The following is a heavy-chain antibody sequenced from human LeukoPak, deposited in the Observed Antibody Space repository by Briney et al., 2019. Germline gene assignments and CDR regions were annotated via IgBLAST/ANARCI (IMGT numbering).Heavy chain of an antibody. Sequence: GGPLRLSCAASGFTFSSYAMNWVRQAPGKGLQWVSVIYSGGSTYYADSVKGRFTISRDNSKNTLYLQMNSLRAEDTAVYYCARENNFGSGMDVWGQGTTVTVSS. CDR1: GFTFSSYA. D-gene: IGHD3-10*01. J-gene: IGHJ6*02. CDR3: ARENNFGSGMDV. CDR2: IYSGGST. V-gene: IGHV3-23*03.